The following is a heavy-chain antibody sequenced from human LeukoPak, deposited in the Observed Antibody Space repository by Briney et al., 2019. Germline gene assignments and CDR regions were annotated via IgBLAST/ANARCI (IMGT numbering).Heavy chain of an antibody. J-gene: IGHJ4*02. CDR2: ISKDGSNK. CDR1: GFTFSNYG. D-gene: IGHD1-26*01. CDR3: AKETGRWELE. Sequence: GRSLRLSCAASGFTFSNYGIHWVRQAPGKGLEWVAVISKDGSNKYYADSVKGRFTISRDNSENTLYLQMNSLRAEDTAVYYCAKETGRWELEWGQGTLVTVSS. V-gene: IGHV3-30*18.